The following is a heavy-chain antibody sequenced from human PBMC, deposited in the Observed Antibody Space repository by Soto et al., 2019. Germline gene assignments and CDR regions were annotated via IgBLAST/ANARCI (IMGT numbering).Heavy chain of an antibody. D-gene: IGHD2-8*02. CDR3: ARGRATPGDYYYYYGMDV. CDR1: GYTFTGYY. V-gene: IGHV1-2*02. CDR2: INPNSGGT. Sequence: VASVKVSCKASGYTFTGYYMHWVRQAPGQGLEWMGWINPNSGGTNYAQKFQGRVTMTRDTSISTAYMELSRLRSDDTAVYYCARGRATPGDYYYYYGMDVWGQGTTVTVSS. J-gene: IGHJ6*02.